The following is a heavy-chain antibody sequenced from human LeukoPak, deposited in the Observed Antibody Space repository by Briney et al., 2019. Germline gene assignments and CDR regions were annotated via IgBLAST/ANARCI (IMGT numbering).Heavy chain of an antibody. V-gene: IGHV1-2*02. J-gene: IGHJ4*02. D-gene: IGHD3-9*01. CDR1: GYTFTGYY. Sequence: ASVKVSCKASGYTFTGYYMHWVRQAPGQGLEWMGWINPNSGGTNYAQKFQGRVTMTRDTSISTAYMELSRLRSDDTAVYYCAIRRHFDWLFPVEANVFDYWGQGTLVTVSS. CDR2: INPNSGGT. CDR3: AIRRHFDWLFPVEANVFDY.